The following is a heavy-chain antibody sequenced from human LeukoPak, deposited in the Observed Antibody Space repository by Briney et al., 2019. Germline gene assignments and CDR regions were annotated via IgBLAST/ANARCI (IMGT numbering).Heavy chain of an antibody. V-gene: IGHV4-61*01. CDR2: IYYSGST. D-gene: IGHD3-22*01. J-gene: IGHJ4*02. Sequence: PSETLSLTCTVSGGSVSSGSYYWSWIRQPPEKGLEWIGYIYYSGSTNYNPSLKSRVTISVDTSKNQFSLKLSSVTAADTAVYYCARVVYDSSGFLDYWGQGTLVTVSS. CDR1: GGSVSSGSYY. CDR3: ARVVYDSSGFLDY.